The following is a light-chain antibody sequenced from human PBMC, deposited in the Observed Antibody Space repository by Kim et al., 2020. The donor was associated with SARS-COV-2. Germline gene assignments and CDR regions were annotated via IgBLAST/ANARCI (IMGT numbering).Light chain of an antibody. Sequence: RATINCKSSQSVLSNSNNKNYLTWYQQKPGQPPKLLIYWASTRESGVPDRFSGSGPGTDFTLTISSLQAEDVAIYYCQQYYDSRYSFGQGTKLEI. CDR3: QQYYDSRYS. J-gene: IGKJ2*03. CDR1: QSVLSNSNNKNY. V-gene: IGKV4-1*01. CDR2: WAS.